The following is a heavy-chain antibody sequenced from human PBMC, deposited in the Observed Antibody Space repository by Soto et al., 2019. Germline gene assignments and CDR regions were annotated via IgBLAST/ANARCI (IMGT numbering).Heavy chain of an antibody. CDR3: ARGLGGDTYWFDP. V-gene: IGHV4-59*01. J-gene: IGHJ5*02. Sequence: SETLSLTCTVSGVSIGTYYWTWIRQPPGKGLEWIGYIYYSGTTNLNPSLKSRVTLSVDTSKNHFSLKLNSVTAADTAVYYCARGLGGDTYWFDPWGQGTLVTVSS. CDR1: GVSIGTYY. CDR2: IYYSGTT. D-gene: IGHD1-26*01.